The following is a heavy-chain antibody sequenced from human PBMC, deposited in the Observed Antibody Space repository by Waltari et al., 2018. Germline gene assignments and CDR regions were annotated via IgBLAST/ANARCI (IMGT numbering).Heavy chain of an antibody. J-gene: IGHJ6*02. D-gene: IGHD5-12*01. CDR1: GDSVSSNSAA. V-gene: IGHV6-1*01. CDR3: ARVGYSGYDFGYYYYYYGMDV. Sequence: QVQLQQSGPGLVKPSQTLSLTCAISGDSVSSNSAAWNWIRQSPSRGLEWLGRTYYRSKWYNDYAVSVKSRITINPDTSKNQFSLQLNSVTPEDTAVYYCARVGYSGYDFGYYYYYYGMDVWGQGTTVTVSS. CDR2: TYYRSKWYN.